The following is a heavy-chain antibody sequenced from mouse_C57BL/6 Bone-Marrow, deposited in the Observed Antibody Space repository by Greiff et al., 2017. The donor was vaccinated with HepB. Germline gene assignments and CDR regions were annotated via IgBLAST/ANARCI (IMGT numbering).Heavy chain of an antibody. D-gene: IGHD2-5*01. CDR2: IWSGGST. V-gene: IGHV2-2*01. CDR1: GFSLTSYG. J-gene: IGHJ1*03. Sequence: VQLQQSGPGLVQPSQSLSITCTVSGFSLTSYGVHWVRQSPGKGLEWLGVIWSGGSTDYNAAFISRLSISKDNSKSQVFFKMNSLQADDTAIYYCARMNYSNYVGYFDVWGTGTTVTVSS. CDR3: ARMNYSNYVGYFDV.